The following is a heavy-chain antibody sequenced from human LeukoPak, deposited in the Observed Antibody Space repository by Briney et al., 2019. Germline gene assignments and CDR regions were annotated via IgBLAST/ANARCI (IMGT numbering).Heavy chain of an antibody. V-gene: IGHV3-7*03. CDR3: ARVAADGYNLCFDI. D-gene: IGHD5-24*01. CDR1: GFTFSSYA. J-gene: IGHJ3*02. Sequence: GGSLRLSCAASGFTFSSYAMIWVRQARGKGLEWVAHIKQDGSDMYYLDSVKGRFTVSRDNAKNSLYLQMNSLRAEDTAVYYCARVAADGYNLCFDIWGQGTMVTVSS. CDR2: IKQDGSDM.